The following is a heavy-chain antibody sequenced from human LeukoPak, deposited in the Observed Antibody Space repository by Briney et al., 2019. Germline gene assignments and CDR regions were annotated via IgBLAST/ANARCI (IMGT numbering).Heavy chain of an antibody. CDR3: ASRDYGGNSHWN. CDR1: GYTFTGYY. D-gene: IGHD4-23*01. Sequence: ASVRVSCKTSGYTFTGYYMHWVRQATGQGLEWMGWMNPNSGNTGYAQKFQGRVTMTRNTSISTAYMELSSLRSEDTAVYYCASRDYGGNSHWNWGQGTLVTVSS. J-gene: IGHJ4*02. CDR2: MNPNSGNT. V-gene: IGHV1-8*02.